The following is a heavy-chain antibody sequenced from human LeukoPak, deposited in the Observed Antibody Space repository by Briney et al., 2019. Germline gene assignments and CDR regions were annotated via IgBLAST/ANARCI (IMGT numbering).Heavy chain of an antibody. D-gene: IGHD6-13*01. Sequence: RPGGSLRLSCAASGFTFSTDVMSWVRQAPGKGLECVSAISGSGGNTYYADSVKGRFTISRDNSKNTLYLQMNSLRAEDTAVYYCAKHSGYSSSWFYFQEDRFDPWGQGTLVTVSS. V-gene: IGHV3-23*01. CDR2: ISGSGGNT. J-gene: IGHJ5*02. CDR3: AKHSGYSSSWFYFQEDRFDP. CDR1: GFTFSTDV.